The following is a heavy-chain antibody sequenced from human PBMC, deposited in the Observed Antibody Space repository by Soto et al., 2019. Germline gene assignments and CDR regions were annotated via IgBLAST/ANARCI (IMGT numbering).Heavy chain of an antibody. CDR1: GGSISSGGYY. Sequence: PSETLSLTCTVSGGSISSGGYYWSWLRQHPGKGLEWIGYIYYSGSTYYNPSLKSRVTISVDTSKNQFSLKLSSVTAADTAVYYCARGITIFGVVTPRWFDPWGQGTLVTVSS. CDR3: ARGITIFGVVTPRWFDP. V-gene: IGHV4-31*03. D-gene: IGHD3-3*01. J-gene: IGHJ5*02. CDR2: IYYSGST.